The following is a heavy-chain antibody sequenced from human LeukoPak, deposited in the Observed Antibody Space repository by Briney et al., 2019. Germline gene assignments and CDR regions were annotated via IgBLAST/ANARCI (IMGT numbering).Heavy chain of an antibody. V-gene: IGHV3-48*02. D-gene: IGHD2-15*01. CDR3: AASPYCSGAVCPPP. Sequence: AGSLRLSCAASRFTFSSFAMNWVRQTPGKVLEWVSYISSSSSTIYYADSVKGRFTISRYNAKNSLFLQMNSLRDEDTAVYYCAASPYCSGAVCPPPWGQGTLVTVSS. CDR1: RFTFSSFA. J-gene: IGHJ5*02. CDR2: ISSSSSTI.